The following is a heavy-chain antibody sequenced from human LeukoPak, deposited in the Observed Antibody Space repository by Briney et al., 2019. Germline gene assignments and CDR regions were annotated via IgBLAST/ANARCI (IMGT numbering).Heavy chain of an antibody. CDR3: VKDTWASNYGFDY. Sequence: GGSLRLSCAACDFTFRSYGMGWDRQAPGEGREWVAGTSNIADDTYYADSVKGRFTISRDNSKNTLYLQMDSLRAEDPAFFSCVKDTWASNYGFDYWGQGAVVSVSS. J-gene: IGHJ4*02. CDR1: DFTFRSYG. V-gene: IGHV3-23*01. CDR2: TSNIADDT. D-gene: IGHD4-11*01.